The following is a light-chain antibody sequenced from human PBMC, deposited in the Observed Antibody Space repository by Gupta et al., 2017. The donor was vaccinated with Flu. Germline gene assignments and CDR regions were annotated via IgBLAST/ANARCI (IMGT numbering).Light chain of an antibody. CDR2: DVS. CDR1: SSDVGGYNY. CDR3: CSYAGSYVWV. J-gene: IGLJ3*02. Sequence: QSALTQPRSVSGSLGQSVTISCTGTSSDVGGYNYVSWYQQHPGKAPKLMIYDVSKRPSGVPDRFSGSKSGNTASLTISGLQAEDEADYYCCSYAGSYVWVFGGGTKLTVL. V-gene: IGLV2-11*01.